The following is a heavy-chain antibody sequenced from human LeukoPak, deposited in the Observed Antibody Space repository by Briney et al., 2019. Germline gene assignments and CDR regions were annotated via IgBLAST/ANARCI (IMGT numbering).Heavy chain of an antibody. V-gene: IGHV3-23*01. CDR1: GFTFSSYA. CDR3: AKRGYYYDSSGENSPFDY. Sequence: GGSLRLSCAASGFTFSSYAMSWVHQAPGKGLEWVSAISGSGGSTYYADSVKGRFTISRDNSKNTLYLQMNSLRAEDTAVYYCAKRGYYYDSSGENSPFDYWGQGTLVTVSS. J-gene: IGHJ4*02. CDR2: ISGSGGST. D-gene: IGHD3-22*01.